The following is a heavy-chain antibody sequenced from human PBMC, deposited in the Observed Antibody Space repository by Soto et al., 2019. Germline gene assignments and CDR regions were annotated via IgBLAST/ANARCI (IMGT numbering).Heavy chain of an antibody. V-gene: IGHV4-31*03. J-gene: IGHJ5*02. CDR1: GGSISSGGYY. CDR3: AREEGGGYDHRWFDP. D-gene: IGHD5-12*01. Sequence: QVQLQESGPGLVKPSQTLSLTCTVSGGSISSGGYYWSWIRQHPGKGLEWIGYIYYSGSTYYNPSLKSRGTISVDTSKNQFSLKLSSVTAAVTTVYYCAREEGGGYDHRWFDPWGQGTLVTVSS. CDR2: IYYSGST.